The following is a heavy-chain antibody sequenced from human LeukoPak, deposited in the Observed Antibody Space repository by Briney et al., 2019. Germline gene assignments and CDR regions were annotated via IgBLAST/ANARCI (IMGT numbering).Heavy chain of an antibody. J-gene: IGHJ4*02. V-gene: IGHV3-23*01. D-gene: IGHD1-26*01. CDR3: ARRGNTGSKHFDY. CDR2: ISETASST. Sequence: PGGSLRLSCAASGFTFSNYALSWVRQAPGKGLEWVSIISETASSTYYADSVKGRFTISRDNSKNTLYLQMNSLRAEDTAIYYCARRGNTGSKHFDYWGQGTLVTVSS. CDR1: GFTFSNYA.